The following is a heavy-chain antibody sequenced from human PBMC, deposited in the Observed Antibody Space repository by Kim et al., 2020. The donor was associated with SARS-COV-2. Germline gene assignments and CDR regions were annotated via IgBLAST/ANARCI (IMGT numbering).Heavy chain of an antibody. CDR3: ARGGLLRDSSGYREKDFDY. CDR1: GFTVSSNY. Sequence: GGSLRLSCAASGFTVSSNYMSWVRQAPGKGLEWVSVIYSGGSTYYADSVKGRFTISRDNSKNTLYLQMNSLRAEDTAVYYCARGGLLRDSSGYREKDFDYWGQGTLVTVSS. V-gene: IGHV3-53*01. CDR2: IYSGGST. D-gene: IGHD3-22*01. J-gene: IGHJ4*02.